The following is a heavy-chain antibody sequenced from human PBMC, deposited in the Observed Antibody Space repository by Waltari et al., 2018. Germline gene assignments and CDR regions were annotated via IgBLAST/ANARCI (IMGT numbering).Heavy chain of an antibody. V-gene: IGHV1-2*02. Sequence: QVQLVQSGAEVKKPGASVKVSCKASGYTFTDYYMHWVRQAPGQGLEWMGWINPNRGGTNYGQKVQGRVTMTRDTSITTAYMELSRLRSDDTAVYYCARDGSGVTAINAFDIWGQGTMVTVSS. CDR1: GYTFTDYY. CDR2: INPNRGGT. CDR3: ARDGSGVTAINAFDI. J-gene: IGHJ3*02. D-gene: IGHD2-21*02.